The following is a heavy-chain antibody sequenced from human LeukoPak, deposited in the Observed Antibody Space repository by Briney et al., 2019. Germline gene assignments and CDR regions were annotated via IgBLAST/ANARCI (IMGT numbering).Heavy chain of an antibody. V-gene: IGHV1-18*01. D-gene: IGHD5-18*01. Sequence: GASVKVSCKASGYTFTSYGISWVRQAPGQGLEWMGWISAYNGNTNYAQKLQGRVTMTTDTSTSTAHMELRSLRSDDTAVYYCARSTWIQLVVDYWGQGTLVTVSS. CDR2: ISAYNGNT. CDR3: ARSTWIQLVVDY. CDR1: GYTFTSYG. J-gene: IGHJ4*02.